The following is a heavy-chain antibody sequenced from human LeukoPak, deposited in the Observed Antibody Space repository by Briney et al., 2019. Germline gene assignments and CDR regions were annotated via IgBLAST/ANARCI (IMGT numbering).Heavy chain of an antibody. CDR3: ARGRRRYYYDSSGYGNWFDP. CDR1: GGSLSSCY. CDR2: IFYSGKT. Sequence: PSETLSLTCTVSGGSLSSCYWIWIRQSPGQGLDYIGYIFYSGKTNYNPSLNSRVTISVDTSANQFSLKLTSVTAADTAVYYCARGRRRYYYDSSGYGNWFDPWGQGTLVTVSS. V-gene: IGHV4-59*12. J-gene: IGHJ5*02. D-gene: IGHD3-22*01.